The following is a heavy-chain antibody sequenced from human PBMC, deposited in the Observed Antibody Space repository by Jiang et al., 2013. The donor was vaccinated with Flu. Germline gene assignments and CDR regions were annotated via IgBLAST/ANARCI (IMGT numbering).Heavy chain of an antibody. V-gene: IGHV3-23*01. CDR3: VKGLEIPVAGYFDC. CDR1: GFTFSSFA. Sequence: QLLESGGGLEQPGGALRLSCAGSGFTFSSFAMSWVRRAPGKGLEWVSTISRTASSTYYADSVRGRFTISRDNSKNTLYLQMNSLRVEDTAVYYCVKGLEIPVAGYFDCWGQGSLVTVSS. D-gene: IGHD6-19*01. CDR2: ISRTASST. J-gene: IGHJ4*02.